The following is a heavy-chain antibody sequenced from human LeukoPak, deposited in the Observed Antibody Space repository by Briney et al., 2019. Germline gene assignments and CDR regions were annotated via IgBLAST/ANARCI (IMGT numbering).Heavy chain of an antibody. CDR1: GFTLTRYG. D-gene: IGHD2-2*01. CDR2: VWHDGSDN. J-gene: IGHJ6*02. CDR3: ARDRTYCSSTSCTRLGMDV. V-gene: IGHV3-33*01. Sequence: GRSLRLSCEVSGFTLTRYGMHWVRQAPGKGLEWVAVVWHDGSDNGYADSVKGRFTISRDDTKNMLYLQMNSLRAEDTALYYCARDRTYCSSTSCTRLGMDVWGQGTTVTVSS.